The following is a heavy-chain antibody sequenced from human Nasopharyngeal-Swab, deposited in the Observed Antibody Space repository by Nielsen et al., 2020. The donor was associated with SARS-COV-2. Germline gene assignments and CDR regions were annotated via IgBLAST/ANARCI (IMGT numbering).Heavy chain of an antibody. CDR2: FDPEDGET. D-gene: IGHD6-19*01. V-gene: IGHV1-24*01. CDR1: GYTLTELS. J-gene: IGHJ6*02. Sequence: ASVKVSCKVSGYTLTELSMHWVRQAPGTGLEWMGGFDPEDGETIYAQKFQGRVTMTEDTSTDTAYMELSSLRSEDTAVYYCARDPTSVAGTGDYYYGMDVWGQGTTVTVSS. CDR3: ARDPTSVAGTGDYYYGMDV.